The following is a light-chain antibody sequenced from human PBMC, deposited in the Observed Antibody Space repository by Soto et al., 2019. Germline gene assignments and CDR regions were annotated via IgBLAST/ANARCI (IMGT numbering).Light chain of an antibody. CDR3: QQYNKWPLT. CDR1: QSVSSN. V-gene: IGKV3-15*01. Sequence: EIVMTQSPATLSVSPGERATLSCRASQSVSSNLAWYQQKPGQGPRLLIYDASTRATGIPARFSGSGSGTEFTLTISSLQSEDFAVYYCQQYNKWPLTFGGGTKVEIK. J-gene: IGKJ4*01. CDR2: DAS.